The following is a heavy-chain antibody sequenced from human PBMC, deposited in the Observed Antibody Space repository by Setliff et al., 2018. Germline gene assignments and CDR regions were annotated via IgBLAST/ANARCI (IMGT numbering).Heavy chain of an antibody. V-gene: IGHV3-11*01. Sequence: GGSLRLSCAASGFTFIDYYMNWIRQTPRKGLEWISHIDPRGSPVDYVDSVKGRFTISRDNSKNTLYLQMNSLRAEDTAVYYCAKDPVGYDSSGRKDYWGQGTLVTVSS. CDR1: GFTFIDYY. CDR3: AKDPVGYDSSGRKDY. CDR2: IDPRGSPV. J-gene: IGHJ4*02. D-gene: IGHD3-22*01.